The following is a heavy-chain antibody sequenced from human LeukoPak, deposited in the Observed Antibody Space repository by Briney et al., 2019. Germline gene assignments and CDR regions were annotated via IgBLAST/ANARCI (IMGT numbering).Heavy chain of an antibody. Sequence: SETLSLTCTVSGNSITNSYWNWIRQPPGRGLEWIGRISYGGSTNYNPSLKSRVIISRDTSKNQFSLELTSVTAADTAIYYCAKRIIEARENGDSNWLDPWGQGTLVTVYS. CDR3: AKRIIEARENGDSNWLDP. CDR1: GNSITNSY. J-gene: IGHJ5*01. V-gene: IGHV4-59*08. CDR2: ISYGGST. D-gene: IGHD4-17*01.